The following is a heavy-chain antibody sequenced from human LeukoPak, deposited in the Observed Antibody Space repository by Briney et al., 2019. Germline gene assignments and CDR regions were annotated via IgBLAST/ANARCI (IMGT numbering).Heavy chain of an antibody. CDR2: LYSGGST. D-gene: IGHD5-18*01. V-gene: IGHV3-66*01. CDR3: ARSDGYGLVGI. J-gene: IGHJ3*02. CDR1: GFTVSSNY. Sequence: GGSLRLSCAASGFTVSSNYVSWVRQAPGKGLEWVSVLYSGGSTYYADSVKGRFTISRDNSKNTLYLQMNSLRAEDTAVYYCARSDGYGLVGIWGQGTMVTVSS.